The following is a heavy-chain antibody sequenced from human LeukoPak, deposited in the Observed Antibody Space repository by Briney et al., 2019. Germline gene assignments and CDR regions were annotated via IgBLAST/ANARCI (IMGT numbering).Heavy chain of an antibody. J-gene: IGHJ4*02. CDR1: GFTFSFYG. Sequence: GESLRLSCAPSGFTFSFYGMHWVRQAPGKGLEGVAFIQYDGSFKFCADSVQARFSISRDNSKNTLFLQMNSLRADDTAVYYCAKTSDQLLYSKFDFWGQGTLVTVSS. CDR3: AKTSDQLLYSKFDF. D-gene: IGHD2-2*02. CDR2: IQYDGSFK. V-gene: IGHV3-30*02.